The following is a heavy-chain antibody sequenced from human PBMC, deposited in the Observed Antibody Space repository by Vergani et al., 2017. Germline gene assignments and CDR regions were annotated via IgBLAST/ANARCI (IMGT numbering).Heavy chain of an antibody. CDR3: ARAPRAHCSSTSCYRSDAFDI. D-gene: IGHD2-2*02. CDR2: ISSSSSTI. J-gene: IGHJ3*02. Sequence: VQLVESGGGVVQPGRSLRLSCAASGFSFSSYSMNWVRQAPGKGLEWVSYISSSSSTIYYADSVKGRFTISRDNAKNSLYLQMNSLRAEDTAVYYCARAPRAHCSSTSCYRSDAFDIWGQGTMVTVSS. V-gene: IGHV3-48*01. CDR1: GFSFSSYS.